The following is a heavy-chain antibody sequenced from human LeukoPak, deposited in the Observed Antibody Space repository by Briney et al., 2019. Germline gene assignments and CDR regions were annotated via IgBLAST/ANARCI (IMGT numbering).Heavy chain of an antibody. D-gene: IGHD5-12*01. CDR2: INSDGGST. CDR1: GFTFSNYW. Sequence: GGSLRLSCAASGFTFSNYWMHWVRQDPLKGLVWVSRINSDGGSTGYADSVKGRFTISRDNSKNTLYLQMNSLRAEDTAVYYCARDPHSGYDFLRYYYYGMDVWGQGTTVTVSS. J-gene: IGHJ6*02. V-gene: IGHV3-74*01. CDR3: ARDPHSGYDFLRYYYYGMDV.